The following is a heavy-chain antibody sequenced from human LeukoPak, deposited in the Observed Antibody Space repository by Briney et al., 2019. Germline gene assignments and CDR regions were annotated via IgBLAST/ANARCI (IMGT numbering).Heavy chain of an antibody. J-gene: IGHJ4*02. CDR3: AKDVGKWESLHFFDY. CDR2: ISNRGGST. Sequence: GGSLRLSCAASGFTFNNYAVNWVRQAPGKGLEWVSCISNRGGSTYYADSVKGRFTISRDNSKNTLYLQMNSLGAEDTAVYYCAKDVGKWESLHFFDYWGQGTPVTVSS. V-gene: IGHV3-23*01. CDR1: GFTFNNYA. D-gene: IGHD1-26*01.